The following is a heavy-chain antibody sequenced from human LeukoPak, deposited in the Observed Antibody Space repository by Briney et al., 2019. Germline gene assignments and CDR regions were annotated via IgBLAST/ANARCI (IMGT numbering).Heavy chain of an antibody. D-gene: IGHD1-26*01. J-gene: IGHJ4*02. Sequence: GGSLRLSCAASGFTFSSYGMHWVRQAPGKGLEWVAFIRYDGSNKYYADSVKGRSTISRDNSKNTLYLQMNSLRAEDTAVYYCAKDQVGATDRVDYWGQGTLVTVSS. V-gene: IGHV3-30*02. CDR2: IRYDGSNK. CDR1: GFTFSSYG. CDR3: AKDQVGATDRVDY.